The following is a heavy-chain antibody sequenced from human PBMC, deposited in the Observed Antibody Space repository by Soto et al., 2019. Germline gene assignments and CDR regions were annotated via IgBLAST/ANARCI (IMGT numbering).Heavy chain of an antibody. V-gene: IGHV4-61*01. D-gene: IGHD6-6*01. Sequence: SETLSLTCTVSGGSVSSGSYYWSWIRQPPGKGLEWIGYIYYSGSTNYNPSLKSRVTISVDTSKNQFSLKLSSVTAADTAVYYCARECGSRGPLAARPNWFDPWGQGTLVTVSS. CDR3: ARECGSRGPLAARPNWFDP. CDR2: IYYSGST. CDR1: GGSVSSGSYY. J-gene: IGHJ5*02.